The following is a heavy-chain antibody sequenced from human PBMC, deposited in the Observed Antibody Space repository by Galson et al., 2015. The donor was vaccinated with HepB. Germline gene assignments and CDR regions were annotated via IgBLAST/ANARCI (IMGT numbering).Heavy chain of an antibody. D-gene: IGHD5-12*01. V-gene: IGHV3-7*03. J-gene: IGHJ4*02. Sequence: SLRLSCAASGFIFSTYWMSWVRQAPGKGLEWVANIKQHGSETYYVDSVKGRFTISRDNAKNSLYLQMNSLRAEDTAVYFCARGLRVNDYWGQGTLVTVSS. CDR1: GFIFSTYW. CDR3: ARGLRVNDY. CDR2: IKQHGSET.